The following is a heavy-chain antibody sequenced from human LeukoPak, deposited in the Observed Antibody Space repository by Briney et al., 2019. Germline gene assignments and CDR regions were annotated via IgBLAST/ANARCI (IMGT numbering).Heavy chain of an antibody. Sequence: PGRSLRLSCAASGFTFSSYGMHWVRQAPGKGLEWVAVISYDGSNKYYADSVKGRFTISRDNSKNTLYLQMNSLRAEDTAVYYCAKDKGQWLVLNYFDYWGQGTLVTVSS. D-gene: IGHD6-19*01. CDR1: GFTFSSYG. CDR2: ISYDGSNK. CDR3: AKDKGQWLVLNYFDY. V-gene: IGHV3-30*18. J-gene: IGHJ4*02.